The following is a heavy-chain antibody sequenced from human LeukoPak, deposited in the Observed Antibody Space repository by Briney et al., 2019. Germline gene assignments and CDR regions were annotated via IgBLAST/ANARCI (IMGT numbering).Heavy chain of an antibody. CDR1: AGSVSSGNYY. D-gene: IGHD4-23*01. V-gene: IGHV4-61*03. Sequence: SETLSLTCTVSAGSVSSGNYYWHWIRQPPGEGLEWIGFIYYIGTTNYNPSLKSRVTISVDTSKNHFSLKLTSVAAADTAVYYCARAYGPNSPLYWGQGTLVTVSS. J-gene: IGHJ4*02. CDR3: ARAYGPNSPLY. CDR2: IYYIGTT.